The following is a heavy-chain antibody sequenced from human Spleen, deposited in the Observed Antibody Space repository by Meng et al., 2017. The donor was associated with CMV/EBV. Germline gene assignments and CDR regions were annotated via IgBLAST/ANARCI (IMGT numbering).Heavy chain of an antibody. CDR2: IKSKTDGGTT. CDR3: TRLGSSATYLDAFDI. Sequence: GGSLRLSCAVSGFTFSNAWMSWVRQAPGKGLEWVGRIKSKTDGGTTDYAAPVKGRFTISRDDSKNTLYLQMTSLKTEDTAVYYCTRLGSSATYLDAFDIWGQGTMVTVSS. V-gene: IGHV3-15*01. J-gene: IGHJ3*02. CDR1: GFTFSNAW. D-gene: IGHD3-22*01.